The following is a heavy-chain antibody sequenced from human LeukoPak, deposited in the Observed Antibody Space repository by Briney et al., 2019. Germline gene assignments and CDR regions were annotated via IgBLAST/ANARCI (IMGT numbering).Heavy chain of an antibody. D-gene: IGHD2-2*01. J-gene: IGHJ4*02. Sequence: PSETLSLTCGVYGGSFSGDYWSWVRQPPGKGLEWIGEINHSGSASYNPSLKSRVTISVDTSKIQFSLKLSSVTATDTAVYYCARFASYCSSTSCYVGSFDYWGQGTLVTVSS. CDR2: INHSGSA. V-gene: IGHV4-34*01. CDR1: GGSFSGDY. CDR3: ARFASYCSSTSCYVGSFDY.